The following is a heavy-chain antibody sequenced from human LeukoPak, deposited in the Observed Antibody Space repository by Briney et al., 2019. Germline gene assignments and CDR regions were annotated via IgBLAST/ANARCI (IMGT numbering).Heavy chain of an antibody. V-gene: IGHV1-2*02. CDR3: ARDQRREGGSWFRVDY. Sequence: ASVKVSCKASGYTLTGYYMHWVRQAPGQGLEWMGWINPNSGGTNYAQKFQGRVTMTRDTSISTAYMELSRLRSDDTAVYYCARDQRREGGSWFRVDYWGQGTLVTVSS. CDR1: GYTLTGYY. D-gene: IGHD1-26*01. CDR2: INPNSGGT. J-gene: IGHJ4*02.